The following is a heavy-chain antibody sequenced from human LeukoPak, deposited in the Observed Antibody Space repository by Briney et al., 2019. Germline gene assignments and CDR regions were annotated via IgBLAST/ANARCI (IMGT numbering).Heavy chain of an antibody. V-gene: IGHV1-2*02. D-gene: IGHD3-22*01. CDR3: ARDPPGSGFGRAYFDY. Sequence: ASVKVSCKASGYTFTGYCMHWVRQAPGQGLEWMGWINPKSGGTKYAQKFQGRVTMTRDTSTSAAYLEVTRLKSDDTAVYYCARDPPGSGFGRAYFDYWGQGSLVTVSS. J-gene: IGHJ4*02. CDR2: INPKSGGT. CDR1: GYTFTGYC.